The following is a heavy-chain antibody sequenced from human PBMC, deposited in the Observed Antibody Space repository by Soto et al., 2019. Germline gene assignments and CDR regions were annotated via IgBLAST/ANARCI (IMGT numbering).Heavy chain of an antibody. Sequence: PGGSLRLSCAASGFTFSSYDMHWVRQATGKGLEWVSSIGTVGDTYYPGSVKGRFTISRENAKNSLYLQMNSLKAGDTAVYYCARWRGSSGLDVWGQGTTVTVSS. CDR2: IGTVGDT. V-gene: IGHV3-13*04. CDR3: ARWRGSSGLDV. D-gene: IGHD6-19*01. J-gene: IGHJ6*02. CDR1: GFTFSSYD.